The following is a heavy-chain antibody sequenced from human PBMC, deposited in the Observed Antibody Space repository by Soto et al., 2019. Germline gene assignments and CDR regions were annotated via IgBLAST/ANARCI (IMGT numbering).Heavy chain of an antibody. CDR3: ARCMITFGGVIVFDY. CDR1: GYTFTGDY. D-gene: IGHD3-16*02. J-gene: IGHJ4*02. V-gene: IGHV1-2*02. Sequence: ASVKVSCKASGYTFTGDYMHWVRQAPGQGLEWMGWINPNSGGTNYAQKFQGRATMTRDTSISTAYMELSRLRSDDTAVYYCARCMITFGGVIVFDYWGQGTLVTVSS. CDR2: INPNSGGT.